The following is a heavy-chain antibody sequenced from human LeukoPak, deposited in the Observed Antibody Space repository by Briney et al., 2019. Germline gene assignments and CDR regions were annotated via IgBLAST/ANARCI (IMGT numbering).Heavy chain of an antibody. Sequence: GGSLRLSCAASGFTFSSYWMSWVRQAPGKGLEWVANIKQDGSEKYYVDSVKGRFTISRDNAKNSLYLQMNSLRAEDTAVYYCARELRFLEWLPGHYCYYMDVWGKGTTVTVSS. CDR3: ARELRFLEWLPGHYCYYMDV. CDR1: GFTFSSYW. J-gene: IGHJ6*03. D-gene: IGHD3-3*01. CDR2: IKQDGSEK. V-gene: IGHV3-7*01.